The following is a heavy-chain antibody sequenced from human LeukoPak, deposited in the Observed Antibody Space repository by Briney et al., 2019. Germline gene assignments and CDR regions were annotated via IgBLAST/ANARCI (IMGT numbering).Heavy chain of an antibody. V-gene: IGHV4-34*01. J-gene: IGHJ3*02. CDR3: ARGEGGYSYGFRAFDI. D-gene: IGHD5-18*01. CDR2: INHSGST. CDR1: GGSISSYY. Sequence: SETLSLTCSVSGGSISSYYWSWIRQPPGKGLEWIGEINHSGSTNYNPSLKSRVTISVDTSKNQFSLKLSSVTAADTAVYYCARGEGGYSYGFRAFDIWGQGTMVTVSS.